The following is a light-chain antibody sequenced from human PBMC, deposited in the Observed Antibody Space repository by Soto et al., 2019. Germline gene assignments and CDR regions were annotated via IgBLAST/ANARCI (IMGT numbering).Light chain of an antibody. Sequence: QSVLTQQPSASGTPGQRVTISCSGSSSNIGSNYVYWYQQLPGTAPKLLIYTNDQRPSVVPDRFSGSKSGTSASLAISVLRSEDEADYYCAAWDDSLRGWVFGGGTKLTVL. CDR3: AAWDDSLRGWV. J-gene: IGLJ3*02. CDR1: SSNIGSNY. V-gene: IGLV1-47*02. CDR2: TND.